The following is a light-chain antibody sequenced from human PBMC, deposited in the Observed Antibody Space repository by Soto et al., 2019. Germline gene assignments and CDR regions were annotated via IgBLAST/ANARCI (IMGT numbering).Light chain of an antibody. CDR2: DAS. CDR1: QGISSY. CDR3: QQYNSYSGT. V-gene: IGKV1-8*01. Sequence: AIPLTQSQFSFSASPGDRVTLTGRASQGISSYLAWYQQKPGKAPKLLIYDASSLESGAPSRFSGSGSGTEFTLTISSLQPDDFATYYCQQYNSYSGTFGQGTKVDIK. J-gene: IGKJ1*01.